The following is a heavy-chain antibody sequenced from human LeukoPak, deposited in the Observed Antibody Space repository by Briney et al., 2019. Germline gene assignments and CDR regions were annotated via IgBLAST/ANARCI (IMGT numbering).Heavy chain of an antibody. V-gene: IGHV4-59*12. J-gene: IGHJ3*02. D-gene: IGHD2-8*01. Sequence: SETLSLTCTVSGGSISSYYWSWIRQPPGKGLEWIGYIYYSGSTYYNPSLKSRVTISVDTSKNQFSLKLSSVTAADTAVYYCARVPLDIVLMVYAPYAFDIWGQGTMVTVSS. CDR2: IYYSGST. CDR3: ARVPLDIVLMVYAPYAFDI. CDR1: GGSISSYY.